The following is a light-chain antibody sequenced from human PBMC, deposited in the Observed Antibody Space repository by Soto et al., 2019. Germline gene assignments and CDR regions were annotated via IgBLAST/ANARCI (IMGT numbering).Light chain of an antibody. Sequence: DIQITQSPPTLSGSVRDRVTMTCRASQTISSWLAWYQQKPGKAPKLLIYKASTLKSGVPSRFSGSGSGTEFTLTIISLQSEDFAVYYCQLYTIWPLTFGGGTKVDNK. CDR1: QTISSW. V-gene: IGKV1-5*03. CDR3: QLYTIWPLT. J-gene: IGKJ4*01. CDR2: KAS.